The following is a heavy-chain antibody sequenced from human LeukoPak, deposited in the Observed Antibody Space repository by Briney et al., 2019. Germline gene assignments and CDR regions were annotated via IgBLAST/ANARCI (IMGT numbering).Heavy chain of an antibody. Sequence: GASVKVSCKASGYTFTSYGISWVRQAPGQGLEWMGWISAYNGNTNYAQKLQGRVTMTTDTSTSTAYMELRSLRSDDTAVYYCAREVFRYFDWPLDYWGQGTLVTVSS. CDR1: GYTFTSYG. CDR3: AREVFRYFDWPLDY. V-gene: IGHV1-18*01. CDR2: ISAYNGNT. J-gene: IGHJ4*02. D-gene: IGHD3-9*01.